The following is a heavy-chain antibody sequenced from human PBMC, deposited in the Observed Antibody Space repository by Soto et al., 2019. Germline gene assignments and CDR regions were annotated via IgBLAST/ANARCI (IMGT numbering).Heavy chain of an antibody. CDR2: SFHSGTT. Sequence: QLQLQESGPGLVKPSETLSLTCTVSGASISSTSDYWGWIRQSPGMGLEWIGSSFHSGTTYYNPSLKSRITISVDTSKNPFSLGLSSVTAPDTAVYFCARQVGGGFVYADSDDAFDIWGQGTVVTVSS. V-gene: IGHV4-39*01. CDR1: GASISSTSDY. J-gene: IGHJ3*02. D-gene: IGHD3-16*01. CDR3: ARQVGGGFVYADSDDAFDI.